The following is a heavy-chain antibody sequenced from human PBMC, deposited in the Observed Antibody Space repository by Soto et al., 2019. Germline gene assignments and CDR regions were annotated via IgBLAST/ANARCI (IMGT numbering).Heavy chain of an antibody. CDR1: GFTFSSYA. V-gene: IGHV3-30-3*01. Sequence: QVQLVESGGGVVQPGRSLRLSCAASGFTFSSYAMHWVRQAPGKGLEWVAVISYDGSNKYYADSVKGRFTISRDNSKNTLYLQMNSLRAEDSTVYYCAREPESSFDYWGQGTLVTVSS. J-gene: IGHJ4*02. CDR3: AREPESSFDY. CDR2: ISYDGSNK.